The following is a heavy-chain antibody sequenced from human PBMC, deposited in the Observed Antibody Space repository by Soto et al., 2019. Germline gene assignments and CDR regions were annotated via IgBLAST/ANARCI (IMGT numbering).Heavy chain of an antibody. D-gene: IGHD7-27*01. Sequence: SETLSLTCSVSGDSISNLDYFWAWIRQPPGQALEYIGYIYKSATTYYNPSFESRVAISVDTSKSQFSLNVTSVTAADTAVYFCARGRYCLTGRCFPNWFDSWGQGTLVTVSS. CDR2: IYKSATT. CDR1: GDSISNLDYF. CDR3: ARGRYCLTGRCFPNWFDS. V-gene: IGHV4-30-4*01. J-gene: IGHJ5*01.